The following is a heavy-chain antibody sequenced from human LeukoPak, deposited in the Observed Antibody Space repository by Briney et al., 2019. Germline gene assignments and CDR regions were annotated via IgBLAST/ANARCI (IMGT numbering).Heavy chain of an antibody. CDR3: AKTLRFLEWLSPLDY. Sequence: PGGSLRLSCAASGFTFSSYGMHWVRQAPGKGLEWVAFIRYDGSNKYYADSVKGRFTISRDNSKNTLYLQVNSLRAEDTAVYYCAKTLRFLEWLSPLDYWGQGTLVTVSS. J-gene: IGHJ4*02. CDR2: IRYDGSNK. V-gene: IGHV3-30*02. CDR1: GFTFSSYG. D-gene: IGHD3-3*01.